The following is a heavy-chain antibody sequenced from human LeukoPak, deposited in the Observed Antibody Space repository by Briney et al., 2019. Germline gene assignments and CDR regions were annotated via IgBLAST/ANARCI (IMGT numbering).Heavy chain of an antibody. CDR1: GYTFTSYY. Sequence: ASVKVSCKASGYTFTSYYMHWVRQAPGQGLAWMGIINPSGGSTSYAQKFQGRVTMTRDTSTSTVYMELSSLRSEDTAVYYCARWGPYYDSSGYYHKRVFDYWGQGTLVTVSS. J-gene: IGHJ4*02. V-gene: IGHV1-46*01. D-gene: IGHD3-22*01. CDR3: ARWGPYYDSSGYYHKRVFDY. CDR2: INPSGGST.